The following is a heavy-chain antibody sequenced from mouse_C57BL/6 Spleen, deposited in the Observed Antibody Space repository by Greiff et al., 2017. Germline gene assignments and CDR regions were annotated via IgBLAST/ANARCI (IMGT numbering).Heavy chain of an antibody. J-gene: IGHJ3*01. V-gene: IGHV2-9-1*01. Sequence: VQLQQSGPGLVAPSQSLSITCTVSGFSLTSYAISWVRQPPGKGLEWLGVIWTGGGTNYNSALKSRLSISKDNSKSQVFLKMNSLQTDDTARYYCARNGENYGSSYPAWFAYWGQGTLVTVSA. CDR1: GFSLTSYA. D-gene: IGHD1-1*01. CDR2: IWTGGGT. CDR3: ARNGENYGSSYPAWFAY.